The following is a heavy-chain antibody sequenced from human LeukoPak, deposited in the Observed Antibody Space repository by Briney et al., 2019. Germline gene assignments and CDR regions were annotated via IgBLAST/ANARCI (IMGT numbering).Heavy chain of an antibody. Sequence: GGSLRLSCAASGFTFSTYTMHWVRQAPGKGLEYVSSISGNGGSREYANSVKGRFTISRDNSRNTLYLQMGSLRAEDMAVYYCARVLRYCSGGNCYSGGLGYMDVWGKGTTVTISS. CDR1: GFTFSTYT. CDR2: ISGNGGSR. CDR3: ARVLRYCSGGNCYSGGLGYMDV. D-gene: IGHD2-15*01. V-gene: IGHV3-64*01. J-gene: IGHJ6*03.